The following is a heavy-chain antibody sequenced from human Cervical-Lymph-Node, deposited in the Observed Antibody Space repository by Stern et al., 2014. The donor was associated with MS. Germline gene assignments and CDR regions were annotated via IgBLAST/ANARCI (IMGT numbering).Heavy chain of an antibody. CDR1: GFIFSVSG. CDR3: VRHRDSATWPLDY. J-gene: IGHJ4*02. Sequence: EDQLVESGGGLVQPGGSLKLSCATSGFIFSVSGVHWVRQASGKGLQWVGPLRSKGNNYATAYAASVKGRFTISRDDSNNTAYLQMNNLKTEDTAIYYCVRHRDSATWPLDYWGQGTLVTVSS. CDR2: LRSKGNNYAT. D-gene: IGHD2-21*01. V-gene: IGHV3-73*01.